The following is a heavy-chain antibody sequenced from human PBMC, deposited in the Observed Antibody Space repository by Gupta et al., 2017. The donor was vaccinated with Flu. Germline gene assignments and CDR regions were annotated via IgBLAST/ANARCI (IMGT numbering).Heavy chain of an antibody. Sequence: QVQLVASGGGVVQPGRSLRLSCAASGFTFSSYGMHWVRPAPGKGLEWVAVISYDGSNKYYADSVKGRFTISRDNSKNTLYLQMNSLRAEDTAVYYCAKDQERPRGGYFDYWGQGTLVTVSS. CDR3: AKDQERPRGGYFDY. V-gene: IGHV3-30*18. D-gene: IGHD6-25*01. J-gene: IGHJ4*02. CDR1: GFTFSSYG. CDR2: ISYDGSNK.